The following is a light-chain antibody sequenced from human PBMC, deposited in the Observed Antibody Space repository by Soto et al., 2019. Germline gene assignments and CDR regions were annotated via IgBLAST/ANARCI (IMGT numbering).Light chain of an antibody. V-gene: IGKV3-20*01. Sequence: DIVLTQSPGTLSLSPGERATLSCRASQSVTSSYLAWYQQKPGQAPRLLIYGASSRATDIPDRFSGSGSGTDYRLTISRLEAEDSAVYYCQHYGNSPLTFGGGTKVEIK. CDR3: QHYGNSPLT. CDR1: QSVTSSY. J-gene: IGKJ4*01. CDR2: GAS.